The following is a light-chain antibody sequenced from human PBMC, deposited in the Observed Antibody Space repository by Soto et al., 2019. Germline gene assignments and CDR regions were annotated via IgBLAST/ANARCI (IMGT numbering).Light chain of an antibody. CDR1: QSVSST. CDR3: QQYNNWPRT. V-gene: IGKV3D-15*01. J-gene: IGKJ1*01. CDR2: EAS. Sequence: EIVMTQSPATLSVSPGERATLSCRASQSVSSTYVAWYQQKPGQTPKLLIYEASTRATGIPDRFSGSGSGTDYTLTISSLQSEDFAVYYCQQYNNWPRTFGQGTKVDIK.